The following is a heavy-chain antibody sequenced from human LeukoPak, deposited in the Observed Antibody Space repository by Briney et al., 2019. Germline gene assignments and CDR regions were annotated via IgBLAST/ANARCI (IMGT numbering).Heavy chain of an antibody. Sequence: GESLKISCKGSGYSFTSYWIGWVRQMPGKGLEWMGIIYPGDSDTRYSPSFQGQVTISADKSISTAYLQWSSLKASDTAMYYCASHLPGYSSDDAFDIWGQGTMVTVSS. J-gene: IGHJ3*02. D-gene: IGHD5-18*01. CDR3: ASHLPGYSSDDAFDI. V-gene: IGHV5-51*01. CDR1: GYSFTSYW. CDR2: IYPGDSDT.